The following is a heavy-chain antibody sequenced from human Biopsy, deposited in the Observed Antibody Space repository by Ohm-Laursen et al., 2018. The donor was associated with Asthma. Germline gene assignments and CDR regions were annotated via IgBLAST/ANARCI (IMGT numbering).Heavy chain of an antibody. Sequence: SSVKVSCKSLGGTFNTYVIGWVRQAPGQGLEWLGGINSVFATSTYPQKFQDRVTITADDSTSTVYMELSSLRSEDTAVYYCARKAGSCISRTCYSLDFWGQGTLVTVSS. CDR1: GGTFNTYV. D-gene: IGHD2-2*01. J-gene: IGHJ4*02. CDR3: ARKAGSCISRTCYSLDF. V-gene: IGHV1-69*01. CDR2: INSVFATS.